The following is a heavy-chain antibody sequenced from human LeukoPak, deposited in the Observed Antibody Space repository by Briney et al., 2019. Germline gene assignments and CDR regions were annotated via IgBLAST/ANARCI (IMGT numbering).Heavy chain of an antibody. CDR3: ARDRVYGEFFDY. J-gene: IGHJ4*02. CDR1: GFTFSDYY. Sequence: GSLRLSCAASGFTFSDYYMSWIRQAPGKGLEWVSYISSSGSTIYYADSVKGRFTISRDNAKNSLYLQMNSLRAEDTAVYYCARDRVYGEFFDYWGQGTLVTVSS. D-gene: IGHD4-17*01. CDR2: ISSSGSTI. V-gene: IGHV3-11*01.